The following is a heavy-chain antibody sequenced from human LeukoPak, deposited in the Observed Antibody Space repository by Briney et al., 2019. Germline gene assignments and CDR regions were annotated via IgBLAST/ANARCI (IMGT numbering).Heavy chain of an antibody. D-gene: IGHD3-9*01. V-gene: IGHV4-59*08. CDR3: ARHTDYYDILTGYYIVNWFDP. J-gene: IGHJ5*02. CDR1: GGSISSYY. CDR2: IYYSGST. Sequence: SETLSLTCTVSGGSISSYYWSWIRQPPGKGLEWIGYIYYSGSTNYNPSLKSRVTISVDTSKNQFSLKLSSVTAADTAVYYCARHTDYYDILTGYYIVNWFDPWGQGTLVTVSS.